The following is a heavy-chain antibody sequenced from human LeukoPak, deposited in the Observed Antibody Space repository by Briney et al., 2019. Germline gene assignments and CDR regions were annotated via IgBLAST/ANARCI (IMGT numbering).Heavy chain of an antibody. CDR3: ASDRVQYGLDV. V-gene: IGHV3-74*01. CDR1: GFTFSSYW. CDR2: IKSDGSET. J-gene: IGHJ6*02. Sequence: SGGSLRLSCAASGFTFSSYWMHWVRQAPGKGLVWVSRIKSDGSETNYADSVKGRFTISRDNAKNTLNLQMNSLRAEDTAVYYCASDRVQYGLDVWGQGTTVSVSS.